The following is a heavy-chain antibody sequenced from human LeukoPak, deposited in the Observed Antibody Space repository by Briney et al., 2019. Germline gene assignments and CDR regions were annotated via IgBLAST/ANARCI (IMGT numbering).Heavy chain of an antibody. D-gene: IGHD3-10*01. V-gene: IGHV4-39*01. CDR1: GGSISSSSYY. J-gene: IGHJ4*02. Sequence: SETLSLTCTVSGGSISSSSYYWGWIRQPPGKGLEWIGSIYYSGSTYYNPSLKSRVTISVDTSKNQFSLKLSSVTAADTAVYYCARSLLLWFGESTDYWGQGTLVTVSS. CDR2: IYYSGST. CDR3: ARSLLLWFGESTDY.